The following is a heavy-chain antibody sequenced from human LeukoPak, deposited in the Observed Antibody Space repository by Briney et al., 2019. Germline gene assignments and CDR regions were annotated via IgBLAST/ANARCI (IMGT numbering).Heavy chain of an antibody. Sequence: ASVKVSCKASGYTFTSYGISWVRQAPGRGLEWMGWISAYNGNTNYAQKLQGRVTMTTDTSTSTAYMELRSLRSDDTAVYYCARGYYYDSSGYYPLRYWGQGTLVTVSS. V-gene: IGHV1-18*01. CDR1: GYTFTSYG. CDR3: ARGYYYDSSGYYPLRY. D-gene: IGHD3-22*01. CDR2: ISAYNGNT. J-gene: IGHJ4*02.